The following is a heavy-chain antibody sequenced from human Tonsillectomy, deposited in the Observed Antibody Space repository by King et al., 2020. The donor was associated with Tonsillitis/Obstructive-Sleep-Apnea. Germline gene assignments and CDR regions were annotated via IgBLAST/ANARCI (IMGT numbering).Heavy chain of an antibody. CDR3: ARDLWGAFDI. J-gene: IGHJ3*02. CDR2: INSDGSST. CDR1: GFTFSSYW. Sequence: VQLVESGGGLVQPGGSLRLSCAASGFTFSSYWIHWVRQAPGKGLVWFSRINSDGSSTTSADSVKGRFTISRDNAKNTLYLQMNSLRAGDTAVYYCARDLWGAFDIWGQGTMVTVSS. V-gene: IGHV3-74*01. D-gene: IGHD7-27*01.